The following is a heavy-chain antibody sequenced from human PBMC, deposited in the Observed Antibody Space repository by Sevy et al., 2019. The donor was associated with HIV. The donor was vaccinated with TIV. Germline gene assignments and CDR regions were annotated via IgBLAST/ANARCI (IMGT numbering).Heavy chain of an antibody. D-gene: IGHD4-17*01. CDR3: AKGLGRDGYNDYVFDY. Sequence: GGSLRLSCADSGFTFDDYTMHWVRQAPGKGLEWVSLISWDGGSTYYADSVKGRFTISRDNSKNSLYLQMNSLRTEDTALYYCAKGLGRDGYNDYVFDYWGQGTLVTVSS. V-gene: IGHV3-43*01. CDR2: ISWDGGST. CDR1: GFTFDDYT. J-gene: IGHJ4*02.